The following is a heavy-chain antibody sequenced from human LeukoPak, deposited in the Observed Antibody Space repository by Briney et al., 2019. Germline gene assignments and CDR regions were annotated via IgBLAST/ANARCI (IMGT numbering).Heavy chain of an antibody. CDR1: GGSVSSGSYY. V-gene: IGHV4-61*01. Sequence: SETLSLTCTVSGGSVSSGSYYWSWIRQPPGTGLEWIGYIYYSGSTNYNPSLKSRVTISVDTSKNQFSLKLSSVTAADTAVYYCARVPRDYVWGSYRPDAFDIWGQGTMVTVSS. CDR3: ARVPRDYVWGSYRPDAFDI. CDR2: IYYSGST. D-gene: IGHD3-16*02. J-gene: IGHJ3*02.